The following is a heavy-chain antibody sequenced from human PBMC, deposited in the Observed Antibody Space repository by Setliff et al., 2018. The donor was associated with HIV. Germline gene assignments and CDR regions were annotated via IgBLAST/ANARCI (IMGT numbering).Heavy chain of an antibody. Sequence: GGSLRRSCAASGITFSDYYMSWIRQAPGKGLEWVSYISSSGSILDYADSVKGRFTISRDNPKKSLYLQMNNLSAGDPSVYYCARKGAGNFDWLGNAYSYYYVMYVWGQGTTVTVSS. CDR3: ARKGAGNFDWLGNAYSYYYVMYV. D-gene: IGHD3-9*01. J-gene: IGHJ6*02. CDR2: ISSSGSIL. V-gene: IGHV3-11*04. CDR1: GITFSDYY.